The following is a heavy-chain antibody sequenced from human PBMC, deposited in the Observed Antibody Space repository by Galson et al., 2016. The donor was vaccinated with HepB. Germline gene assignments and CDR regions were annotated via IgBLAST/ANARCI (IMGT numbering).Heavy chain of an antibody. CDR1: GGSISNYY. V-gene: IGHV4-59*01. J-gene: IGHJ4*02. Sequence: SETLSLTCTVSGGSISNYYWNWIRQPPGKALEWIGFIYHSGTTHYNPSLESRVTMSVDTSKSQFSLKLSSVTTADTAIYYCARRAGDSNGYFFLYYFDYWGQGSQVTVSS. D-gene: IGHD3-22*01. CDR2: IYHSGTT. CDR3: ARRAGDSNGYFFLYYFDY.